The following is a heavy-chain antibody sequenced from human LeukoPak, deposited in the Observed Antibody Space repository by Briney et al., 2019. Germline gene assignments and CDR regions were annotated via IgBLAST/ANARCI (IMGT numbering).Heavy chain of an antibody. CDR2: ISSSSSTI. CDR1: GFTFSSYS. Sequence: GGSLRLSCAASGFTFSSYSMNWVRQAPGKGLEWVSYISSSSSTIYYADSVKGRFTISRDNSKNSLYLQMNSLRAEDTAVYYCARVDRVYSSWPDYWGQGTLVTVSS. CDR3: ARVDRVYSSWPDY. D-gene: IGHD6-13*01. J-gene: IGHJ4*02. V-gene: IGHV3-48*04.